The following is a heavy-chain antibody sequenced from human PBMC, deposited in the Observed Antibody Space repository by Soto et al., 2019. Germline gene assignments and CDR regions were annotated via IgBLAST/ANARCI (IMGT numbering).Heavy chain of an antibody. Sequence: QVQLVQSGAEVKKPGASVKVSCKASGYTFTSYDINWVRQATGQGLEWMGWMNPNSGNTGYAQKFQGRVTMTRNTSISTAYMGLSSLRSEDTAVYYCARGLYCSSTSCSNYYFDYWGQGTLVTVSS. CDR3: ARGLYCSSTSCSNYYFDY. D-gene: IGHD2-2*01. CDR1: GYTFTSYD. V-gene: IGHV1-8*01. CDR2: MNPNSGNT. J-gene: IGHJ4*02.